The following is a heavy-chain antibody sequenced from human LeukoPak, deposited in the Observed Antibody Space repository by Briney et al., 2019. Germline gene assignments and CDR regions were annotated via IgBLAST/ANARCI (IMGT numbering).Heavy chain of an antibody. Sequence: GESLKISCKGSGYSFTSYWIGWVRQMPGKGLECMGIIYPGDSDTRYSPSFQGQVTISADKSISTAYLQWSSLKASDTAMYYCARTYCSSTSCYGNWFDPWGQGTLVTVSS. CDR3: ARTYCSSTSCYGNWFDP. CDR2: IYPGDSDT. D-gene: IGHD2-2*01. CDR1: GYSFTSYW. V-gene: IGHV5-51*01. J-gene: IGHJ5*02.